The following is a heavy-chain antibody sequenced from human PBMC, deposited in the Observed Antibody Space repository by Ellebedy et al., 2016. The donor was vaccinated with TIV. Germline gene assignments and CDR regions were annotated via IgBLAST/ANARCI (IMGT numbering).Heavy chain of an antibody. Sequence: GESLKISCAASGFTFSSYWMSWVRQAPGKGLEWVANIKQDGSEKYYVDSVKGRFTISRDNAKNSLYLQMNSLRAEDTAVYYCAREQSDAFDIWGQGTMVTVSS. CDR3: AREQSDAFDI. CDR2: IKQDGSEK. CDR1: GFTFSSYW. V-gene: IGHV3-7*03. J-gene: IGHJ3*02.